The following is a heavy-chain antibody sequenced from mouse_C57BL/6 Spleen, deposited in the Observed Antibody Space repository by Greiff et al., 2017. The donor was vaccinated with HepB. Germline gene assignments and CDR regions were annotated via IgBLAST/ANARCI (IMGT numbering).Heavy chain of an antibody. CDR3: ARNYYGSSWSYAMDY. Sequence: VKLMESGPGLVAPSQSLSITCTVSGFSLTSYGVHWVRQPPGKGLEWLVVIWSDGSTTYNSALKSRLSISKDNSKSQVFLKMNSLQTDDTAMYYCARNYYGSSWSYAMDYWGQGTSVTVSS. CDR1: GFSLTSYG. D-gene: IGHD1-1*01. V-gene: IGHV2-6*02. J-gene: IGHJ4*01. CDR2: IWSDGST.